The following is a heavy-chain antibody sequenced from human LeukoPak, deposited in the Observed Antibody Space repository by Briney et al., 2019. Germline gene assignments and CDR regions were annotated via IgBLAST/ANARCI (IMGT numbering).Heavy chain of an antibody. CDR1: GGSISSSNW. CDR2: IYHIGST. CDR3: ARVGSGYYYWYFQH. J-gene: IGHJ1*01. D-gene: IGHD3-22*01. Sequence: TSETLSLTCAVSGGSISSSNWWSWVRQPPGKGLEWIGEIYHIGSTNYNPSLKSRVTTSVDKSKNQFSLKLSSVTAADTAVYYCARVGSGYYYWYFQHWGQGTLVTVSS. V-gene: IGHV4-4*02.